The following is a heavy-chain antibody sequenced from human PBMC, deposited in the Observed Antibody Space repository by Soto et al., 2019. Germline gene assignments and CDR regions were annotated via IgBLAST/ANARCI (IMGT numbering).Heavy chain of an antibody. J-gene: IGHJ5*02. CDR3: ARSGDSSGYYNWFDP. D-gene: IGHD3-22*01. CDR1: GGSFSGYY. CDR2: INHSGST. Sequence: QVQLQQWGAGLLKPSETLSLTCAVYGGSFSGYYWSWIRQPPGKGLEWIGEINHSGSTNYSPSLKSRVTISVDTSKNQFSLKLSSVTAADTAVYYCARSGDSSGYYNWFDPWGQGTLVTVSS. V-gene: IGHV4-34*01.